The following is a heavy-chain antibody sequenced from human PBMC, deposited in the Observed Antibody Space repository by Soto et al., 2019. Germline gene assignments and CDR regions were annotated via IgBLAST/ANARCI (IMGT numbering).Heavy chain of an antibody. V-gene: IGHV1-46*01. J-gene: IGHJ6*02. CDR2: INPSGGST. CDR3: ARVLNQKYYDFWSGYYTGSAPGYYYGMDV. CDR1: GYTFTSYY. D-gene: IGHD3-3*01. Sequence: ASVKVSCKASGYTFTSYYMHWVRQAPGQGLEWMGIINPSGGSTSYAQKFQGRVTMTRDTSTSTVYMELSNLRSEDTAVYYCARVLNQKYYDFWSGYYTGSAPGYYYGMDVWGQGTTVTV.